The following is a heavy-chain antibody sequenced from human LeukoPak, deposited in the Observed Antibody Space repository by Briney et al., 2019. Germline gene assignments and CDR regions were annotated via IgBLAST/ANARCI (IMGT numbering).Heavy chain of an antibody. CDR2: IYYSGST. CDR3: AGARPNYDILTGYPPNYFDY. V-gene: IGHV4-31*03. CDR1: GGSISSGGYY. Sequence: SETLSLTCTVSGGSISSGGYYWSWIRQHPGKGLEWIGYIYYSGSTYYNPSLKSRVTISVDTSKNQFSLKLSSVTAADTAVYYCAGARPNYDILTGYPPNYFDYWGQGTLVTVSS. J-gene: IGHJ4*02. D-gene: IGHD3-9*01.